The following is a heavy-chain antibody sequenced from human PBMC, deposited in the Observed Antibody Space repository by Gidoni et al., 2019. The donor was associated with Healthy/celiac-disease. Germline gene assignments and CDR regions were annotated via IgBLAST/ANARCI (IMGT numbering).Heavy chain of an antibody. Sequence: QLQLQESGPGLVKPSETLSLTCTVSGGSISSSSYYWGWIRQPPGKGLEWIGSIYYSGSTRYNPSLKSRVTISVDTSKNQFSLKLSSVTAADTAVYYCARHVSYYPFDYWGQGTLVTVSS. CDR2: IYYSGST. CDR3: ARHVSYYPFDY. V-gene: IGHV4-39*01. CDR1: GGSISSSSYY. J-gene: IGHJ4*02. D-gene: IGHD1-26*01.